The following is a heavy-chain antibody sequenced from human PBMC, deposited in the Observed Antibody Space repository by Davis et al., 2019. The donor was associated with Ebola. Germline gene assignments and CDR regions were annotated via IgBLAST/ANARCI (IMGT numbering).Heavy chain of an antibody. J-gene: IGHJ2*01. CDR3: AKDKTTVTQYWYFDL. CDR1: GFTFNNYG. Sequence: GESLKISCAASGFTFNNYGMHWVRQAPGKGLEWVAFIRSDGNNKYYADSVKGRFTISRDNSKNTLYLQMNSLGAEDTALYYCAKDKTTVTQYWYFDLWGRGTLVTVSS. V-gene: IGHV3-30*02. CDR2: IRSDGNNK. D-gene: IGHD4-17*01.